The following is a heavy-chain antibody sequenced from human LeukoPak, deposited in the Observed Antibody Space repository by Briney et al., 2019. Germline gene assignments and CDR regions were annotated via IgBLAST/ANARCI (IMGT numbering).Heavy chain of an antibody. Sequence: SETLSLTCTVSGGSISSYYWSWIRQPAGKGLEWIGRIHTSGSTNYNPSLKSRVTMSVDTSKNQFSLKLSSVTAADTAVYYCARARYYYDSSGYYSDAFDIWGQGTMVTVSS. J-gene: IGHJ3*02. CDR3: ARARYYYDSSGYYSDAFDI. CDR2: IHTSGST. V-gene: IGHV4-4*07. D-gene: IGHD3-22*01. CDR1: GGSISSYY.